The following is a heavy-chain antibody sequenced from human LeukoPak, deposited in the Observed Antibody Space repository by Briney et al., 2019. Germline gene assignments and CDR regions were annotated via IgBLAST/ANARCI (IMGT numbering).Heavy chain of an antibody. J-gene: IGHJ4*02. CDR2: IYPGDSDT. CDR3: VLRMEGLHY. CDR1: GYSFPNYW. D-gene: IGHD1-1*01. V-gene: IGHV5-51*01. Sequence: GESLQISCKASGYSFPNYWIGWVRQMPGKGLEWMGIIYPGDSDTRYSPSFQGQVTISADKSISTAYLQWSSLKASDTAMYYCVLRMEGLHYWGQGTLVTVSS.